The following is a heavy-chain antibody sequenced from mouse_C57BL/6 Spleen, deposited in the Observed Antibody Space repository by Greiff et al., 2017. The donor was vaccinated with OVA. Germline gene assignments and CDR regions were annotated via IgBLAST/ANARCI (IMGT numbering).Heavy chain of an antibody. CDR2: FYPGSGSI. J-gene: IGHJ4*01. CDR3: ARHAPYYDYDGGGYYYAMDY. D-gene: IGHD2-4*01. Sequence: QVHVKQSGAELVKPGASVKLSCKASGYTFTEYTIHWVKQRSGQGLEWIGWFYPGSGSIKYNEKFKDKATLTADKSSSTVYMELSRLTSEDSAVYFCARHAPYYDYDGGGYYYAMDYWGQGTSVTVSS. V-gene: IGHV1-62-2*01. CDR1: GYTFTEYT.